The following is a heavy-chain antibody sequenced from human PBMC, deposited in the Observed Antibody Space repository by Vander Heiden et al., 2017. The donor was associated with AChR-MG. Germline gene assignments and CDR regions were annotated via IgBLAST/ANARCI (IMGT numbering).Heavy chain of an antibody. CDR2: ISWNSGSI. Sequence: EVQLVESGGGLVQPGRSLRLSCAASGFTFDDYAMHWVRQAPGKGLEWVSGISWNSGSIGYADSVKGRFTISRDNAKNSLYLQMNSLRAEDTALYYCAKDLQMDSGYGMDVWGQGTTVTVSS. J-gene: IGHJ6*02. V-gene: IGHV3-9*01. CDR1: GFTFDDYA. CDR3: AKDLQMDSGYGMDV. D-gene: IGHD2-15*01.